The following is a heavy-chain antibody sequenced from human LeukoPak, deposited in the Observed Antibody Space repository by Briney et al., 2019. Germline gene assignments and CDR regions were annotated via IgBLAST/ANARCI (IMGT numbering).Heavy chain of an antibody. Sequence: GGSLRLSCSASGLSFSGYTMNWVRQAPGKGLEWVSSISSYSNYIYYADSVKGRFTITRDDTENSFYLQMNNLRVEDTAVYYCASGRLSFSGGVALYFDNWDQGTLVTVSS. CDR1: GLSFSGYT. CDR3: ASGRLSFSGGVALYFDN. V-gene: IGHV3-21*06. J-gene: IGHJ4*02. CDR2: ISSYSNYI. D-gene: IGHD3-16*01.